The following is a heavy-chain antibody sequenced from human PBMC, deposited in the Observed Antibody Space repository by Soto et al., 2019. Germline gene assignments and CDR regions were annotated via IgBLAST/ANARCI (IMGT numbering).Heavy chain of an antibody. V-gene: IGHV3-48*03. CDR1: GFTFSSYE. CDR2: ISSSGSTI. Sequence: GGSLRLSCAASGFTFSSYEMNWVRQAPGKGLEWVSYISSSGSTIYYADSVQGRFTISRDNAKNSLYLQMNSLRAEDTAVYYCATEPFIVGVPAPISYVMDVWGQGTTVTVSS. D-gene: IGHD2-2*01. CDR3: ATEPFIVGVPAPISYVMDV. J-gene: IGHJ6*02.